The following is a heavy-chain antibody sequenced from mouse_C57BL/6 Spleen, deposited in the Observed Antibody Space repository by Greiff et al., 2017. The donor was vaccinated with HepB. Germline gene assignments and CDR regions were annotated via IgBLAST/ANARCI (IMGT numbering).Heavy chain of an antibody. J-gene: IGHJ4*01. CDR2: ISSGSSTI. Sequence: EVQVVESGGGLVKPGGSLKLSCAASGFTFSDYGMHWVRQAPEKGLEWVAYISSGSSTIYYADTVKGRFTISRDNAKNTLFLKMTSLRSEDTAMYYCARLHDDAMDYWGQGTSVTVSS. D-gene: IGHD2-12*01. CDR3: ARLHDDAMDY. CDR1: GFTFSDYG. V-gene: IGHV5-17*01.